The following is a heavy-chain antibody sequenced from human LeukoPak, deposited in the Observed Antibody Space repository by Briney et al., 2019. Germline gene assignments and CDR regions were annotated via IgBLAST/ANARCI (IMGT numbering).Heavy chain of an antibody. Sequence: PSETLSLTCTVSGGSISSGGYYWNWIRQHPGKGLEWIGYIYYSGSTYYNPSLKSRVNISVDTSKNQFPLKLSSVTAADTAVYYCARGWRVEAVAGSNWYFDLWGRGTLVTVSS. CDR1: GGSISSGGYY. CDR2: IYYSGST. V-gene: IGHV4-31*03. J-gene: IGHJ2*01. D-gene: IGHD6-19*01. CDR3: ARGWRVEAVAGSNWYFDL.